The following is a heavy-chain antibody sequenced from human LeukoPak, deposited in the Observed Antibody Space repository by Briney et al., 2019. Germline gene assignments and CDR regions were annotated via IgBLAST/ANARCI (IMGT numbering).Heavy chain of an antibody. CDR3: AKDLRYFDWLEYYFDY. Sequence: GGSLRLSCAASGFTFSSYGMHWVRQAPGKGLEWVAVISYDGSNKYYADSVKGRFTISRDNSKNTLYLQMNSLRAEDTAVYYRAKDLRYFDWLEYYFDYWGQGTLVTVSS. V-gene: IGHV3-30*18. D-gene: IGHD3-9*01. CDR1: GFTFSSYG. J-gene: IGHJ4*02. CDR2: ISYDGSNK.